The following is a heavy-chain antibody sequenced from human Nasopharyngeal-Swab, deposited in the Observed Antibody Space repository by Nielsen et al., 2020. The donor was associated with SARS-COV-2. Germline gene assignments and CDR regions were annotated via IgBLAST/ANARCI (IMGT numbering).Heavy chain of an antibody. CDR3: ANRRRGYCSSTSCYTREGDAFDI. CDR1: GFTFSSYA. V-gene: IGHV3-23*01. Sequence: GGSLRLSCAASGFTFSSYAMSWVRQAPGKGLEWVSAISGSGGSTYYADSVKGRFTISRDNSKNTLYLQMNSLRAEDTAVYYCANRRRGYCSSTSCYTREGDAFDIWGQGTMVTVSS. D-gene: IGHD2-2*02. J-gene: IGHJ3*02. CDR2: ISGSGGST.